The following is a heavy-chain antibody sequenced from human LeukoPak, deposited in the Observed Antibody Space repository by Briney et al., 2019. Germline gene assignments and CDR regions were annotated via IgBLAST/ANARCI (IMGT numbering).Heavy chain of an antibody. CDR3: EGTGALSIDF. CDR2: IYHSGST. Sequence: SETLSLTCAVSGDSISGNNWWSWVRQPPGKGLEWIGEIYHSGSTTYNPSLKSRVTISVDESKNHFSLKLTSVTAADTAVYYCEGTGALSIDFWGRGTLATVPS. J-gene: IGHJ4*02. D-gene: IGHD1-14*01. CDR1: GDSISGNNW. V-gene: IGHV4-4*02.